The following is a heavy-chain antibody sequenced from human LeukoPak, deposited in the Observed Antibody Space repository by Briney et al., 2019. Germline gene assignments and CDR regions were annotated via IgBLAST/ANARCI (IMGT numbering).Heavy chain of an antibody. D-gene: IGHD3-22*01. CDR2: ISGSGGST. CDR1: GFTFSSYA. V-gene: IGHV3-23*01. Sequence: GGSLRLSCAASGFTFSSYAVSWVRQAPGKGLEWVSGISGSGGSTHYADSVKGRFTISRDNSKNTLFLQMNSLRAEDTAVYYCAKDSSYYYDSSAYYYQLDYWGQGTLVTVSS. CDR3: AKDSSYYYDSSAYYYQLDY. J-gene: IGHJ4*02.